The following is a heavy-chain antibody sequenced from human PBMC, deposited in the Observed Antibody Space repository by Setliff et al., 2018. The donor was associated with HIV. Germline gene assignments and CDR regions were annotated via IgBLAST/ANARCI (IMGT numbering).Heavy chain of an antibody. V-gene: IGHV1-46*01. Sequence: ASVKVSCKASGYTFTSYYMHWVRQAPGQGLEWMGIINPSGGSTSYAQKFQGRVTMTRDTSTSKGYMELSSLRYEDTAVYYFAGDHLADYYFDYWGQGTLVTVSS. CDR2: INPSGGST. J-gene: IGHJ4*02. D-gene: IGHD3-3*01. CDR3: AGDHLADYYFDY. CDR1: GYTFTSYY.